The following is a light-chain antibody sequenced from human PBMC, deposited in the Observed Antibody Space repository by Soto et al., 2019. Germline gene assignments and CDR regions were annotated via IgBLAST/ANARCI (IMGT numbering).Light chain of an antibody. Sequence: QSALTQPASVSGSPGQSITISCNGSSSDVGSYTFVSWYQHHPGKAPKVMIYEATKRPSGVSHRFSGSKSGNTASLTISGLQAEDEGEYYCCSYAGSMTWVFGGGTKLTVL. CDR3: CSYAGSMTWV. CDR1: SSDVGSYTF. J-gene: IGLJ3*02. CDR2: EAT. V-gene: IGLV2-23*01.